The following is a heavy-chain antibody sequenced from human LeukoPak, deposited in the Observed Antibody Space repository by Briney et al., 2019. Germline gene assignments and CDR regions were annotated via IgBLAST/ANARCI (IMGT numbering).Heavy chain of an antibody. CDR1: GYTFTSYG. J-gene: IGHJ5*02. Sequence: GASVKVSCKASGYTFTSYGISWVRRAPGQGLEWMGWISAYNGNTNYAQKFQGRVTMTRDTSISTAYMELSRLRSDDTAVYYCARGYCSGGSCYSVENWFDPWGQGTLVTVSS. CDR2: ISAYNGNT. D-gene: IGHD2-15*01. CDR3: ARGYCSGGSCYSVENWFDP. V-gene: IGHV1-18*01.